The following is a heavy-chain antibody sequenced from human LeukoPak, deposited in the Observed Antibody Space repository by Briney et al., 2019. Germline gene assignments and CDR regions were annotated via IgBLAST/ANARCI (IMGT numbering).Heavy chain of an antibody. J-gene: IGHJ3*02. V-gene: IGHV3-7*01. D-gene: IGHD4-17*01. CDR2: IKQDGSEK. CDR1: GFTFSSYW. Sequence: PGGSLRLSCAASGFTFSSYWMSWVRQAPGKGLEWVANIKQDGSEKYYVDSVKGRFTISRDNAKNSLYLQMNSLRAEDTAVYYCARGVEDGDYKIGAFDIWGQGTMVTVSS. CDR3: ARGVEDGDYKIGAFDI.